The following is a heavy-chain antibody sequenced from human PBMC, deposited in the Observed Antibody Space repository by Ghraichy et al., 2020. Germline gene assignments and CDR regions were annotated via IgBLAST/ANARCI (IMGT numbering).Heavy chain of an antibody. J-gene: IGHJ5*02. CDR1: GFSFSNFA. Sequence: GESLNISCAASGFSFSNFAMGWVRQAPGKGLDWVSVIGSTGIDTHYTDSVKGRFTISRDNAKNSLYLQMNSLRAEDTAVYYCASTVAGFLDRWGQGTLITVSS. V-gene: IGHV3-21*04. D-gene: IGHD4-23*01. CDR2: IGSTGIDT. CDR3: ASTVAGFLDR.